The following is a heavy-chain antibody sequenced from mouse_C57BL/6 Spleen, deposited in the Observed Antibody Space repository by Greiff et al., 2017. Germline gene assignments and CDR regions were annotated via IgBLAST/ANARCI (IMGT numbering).Heavy chain of an antibody. D-gene: IGHD2-3*01. CDR1: GFTFSSYA. CDR3: TRDEGYSAWFAY. Sequence: EVQRVESGEGLVKPGGSLKLSCAASGFTFSSYAMSWVRQTPEKRLEWVAYISSGGDYIYYADTVKGRFTFSRDNARNTLYLQMSSLKSEDTAMYYCTRDEGYSAWFAYWGQGTLVTVSA. J-gene: IGHJ3*01. V-gene: IGHV5-9-1*02. CDR2: ISSGGDYI.